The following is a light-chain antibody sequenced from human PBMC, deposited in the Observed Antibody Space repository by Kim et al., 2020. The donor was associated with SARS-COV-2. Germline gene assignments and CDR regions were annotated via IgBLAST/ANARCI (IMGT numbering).Light chain of an antibody. CDR1: TSNVGDQG. V-gene: IGLV10-54*01. CDR3: SAWDSSLNVAI. CDR2: SNN. Sequence: QTVTLTCSGNTSNVGDQGAAWLQQHRGHPPQLLLYSNNNRPSGISERLSASRSGTTAFLTITGLQPEDEADYYCSAWDSSLNVAIFGGGTKLTVL. J-gene: IGLJ2*01.